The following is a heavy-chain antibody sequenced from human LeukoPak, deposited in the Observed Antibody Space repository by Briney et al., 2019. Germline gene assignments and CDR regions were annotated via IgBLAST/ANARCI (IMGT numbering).Heavy chain of an antibody. CDR1: GFTFSSYG. J-gene: IGHJ3*02. V-gene: IGHV3-33*01. CDR3: ARDLYYYDSSGSCAFDI. D-gene: IGHD3-22*01. CDR2: IWYDGSNK. Sequence: GGSLRLSCAASGFTFSSYGMHWVRQAPGKGLEWVAVIWYDGSNKYYADSVKGRFTISRDNSKNTLYLQMNSLRAEDTAVYCCARDLYYYDSSGSCAFDIWGQGTMVTVSS.